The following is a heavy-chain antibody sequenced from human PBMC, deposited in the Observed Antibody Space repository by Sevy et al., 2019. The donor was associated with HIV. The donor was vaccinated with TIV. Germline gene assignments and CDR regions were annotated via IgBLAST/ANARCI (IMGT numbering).Heavy chain of an antibody. J-gene: IGHJ6*02. CDR2: ISAYNGNT. D-gene: IGHD3-3*01. Sequence: ASVKVSCKASGYTFTSYGISWVRQAPGQGLEWMGWISAYNGNTNYAQKLQGRVTMTTDTSTSTAYMELRSLRSDDTAMYYCAREKKTYYDFWAGGMDVWGQGTTVTVSS. CDR3: AREKKTYYDFWAGGMDV. CDR1: GYTFTSYG. V-gene: IGHV1-18*01.